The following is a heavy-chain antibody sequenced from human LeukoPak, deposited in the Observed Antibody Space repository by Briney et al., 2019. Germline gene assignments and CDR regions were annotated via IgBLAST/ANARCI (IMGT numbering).Heavy chain of an antibody. J-gene: IGHJ6*02. CDR2: IKHDEGEK. Sequence: PGGSLRLSCVVSGFTFSSYWMSWVRQAPGKGLEWVANIKHDEGEKYYVDSVKGRFTISRDNAKNSLYLQMNSLRSEDTAVYYCARLAYGSGSYAGYGMDVWGQGTTVTVSS. V-gene: IGHV3-7*03. CDR1: GFTFSSYW. D-gene: IGHD3-10*01. CDR3: ARLAYGSGSYAGYGMDV.